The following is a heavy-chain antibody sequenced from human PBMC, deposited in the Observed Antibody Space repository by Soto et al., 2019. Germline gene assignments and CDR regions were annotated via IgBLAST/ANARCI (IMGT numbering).Heavy chain of an antibody. CDR3: ARDHYDFWSGYYFDS. D-gene: IGHD3-3*01. V-gene: IGHV1-3*01. CDR2: IQPGNGET. J-gene: IGHJ4*02. CDR1: GYTFSLYE. Sequence: QVQLVQSGTEVQKPGASVNISCKASGYTFSLYEIHWVRQAPGQSLEWMGHIQPGNGETTLSQKFQGRVTITRDTYARTVYMEVSSLTSEDTAVYYCARDHYDFWSGYYFDSWGQGTLLTVSS.